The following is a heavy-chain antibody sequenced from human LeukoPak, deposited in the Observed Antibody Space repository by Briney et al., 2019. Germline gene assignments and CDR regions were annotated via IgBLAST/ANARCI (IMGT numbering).Heavy chain of an antibody. J-gene: IGHJ4*02. V-gene: IGHV3-23*01. D-gene: IGHD5-18*01. Sequence: GGSLRLSCAASGFTFSNYAMSWARQAPGKGLEWVSAISGSGGSTYYADSVKGRFTISRDNSKNTLYLQMNGLRAEDTAVYYCTKGTIWLPFDYWGQGTLVTVSS. CDR3: TKGTIWLPFDY. CDR1: GFTFSNYA. CDR2: ISGSGGST.